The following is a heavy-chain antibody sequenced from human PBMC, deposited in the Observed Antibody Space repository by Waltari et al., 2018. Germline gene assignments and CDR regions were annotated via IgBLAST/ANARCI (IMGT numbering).Heavy chain of an antibody. CDR2: IFSGGST. D-gene: IGHD6-25*01. J-gene: IGHJ4*02. V-gene: IGHV3-53*01. CDR3: ARDLAGPRDY. CDR1: GFTVSSNY. Sequence: EVQLVESGGGLIQPGGSLRLSCAASGFTVSSNYMSWFRQAPGKGLVWVSVIFSGGSTYSADSLKGRFTISRDNSKNTLYLQINSLRSVDTAVYYCARDLAGPRDYWGQGTLVTVSS.